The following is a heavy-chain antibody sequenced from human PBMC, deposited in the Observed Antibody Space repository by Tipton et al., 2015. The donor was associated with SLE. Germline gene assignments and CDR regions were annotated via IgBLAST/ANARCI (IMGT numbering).Heavy chain of an antibody. V-gene: IGHV4-31*03. CDR1: GGSISSGGYF. CDR3: ARLVFGSSSRFFQH. CDR2: IYSSGSS. D-gene: IGHD6-6*01. J-gene: IGHJ1*01. Sequence: TLSLTCTVSGGSISSGGYFWSWIRQHPGKGLEWIGYIYSSGSSYSNPSLKSRVTISVDTSKNQFSLKLTSVTAADTAVYYCARLVFGSSSRFFQHWGQGTLVTVSS.